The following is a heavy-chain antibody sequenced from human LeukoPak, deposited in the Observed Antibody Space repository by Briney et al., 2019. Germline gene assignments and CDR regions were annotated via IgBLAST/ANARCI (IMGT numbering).Heavy chain of an antibody. Sequence: GSVKVSCAASGYSFTGYYMHWVRQAPGQGLEWMGRINRNSGGTYYAHKFQGRVTMTRDTSINTAYLELNSLRADDTAVYYCAKGGNMANDYWGQGTLVTVSS. CDR1: GYSFTGYY. D-gene: IGHD2/OR15-2a*01. CDR3: AKGGNMANDY. V-gene: IGHV1-2*06. CDR2: INRNSGGT. J-gene: IGHJ4*02.